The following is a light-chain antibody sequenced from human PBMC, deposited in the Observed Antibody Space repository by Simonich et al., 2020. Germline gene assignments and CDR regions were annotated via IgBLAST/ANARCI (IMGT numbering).Light chain of an antibody. CDR2: GNS. CDR3: QSYDSSLSGSKV. CDR1: ISNIGAGYD. J-gene: IGLJ3*02. Sequence: QSVLTQPPSLSGAPGQRVTISCTGSISNIGAGYDLHWYQQLPGTAPKLLIYGNSNRPSGVPDRFAGSKSGTSASLAITGLQAEDEAYYYCQSYDSSLSGSKVFGGGTKLTVL. V-gene: IGLV1-40*01.